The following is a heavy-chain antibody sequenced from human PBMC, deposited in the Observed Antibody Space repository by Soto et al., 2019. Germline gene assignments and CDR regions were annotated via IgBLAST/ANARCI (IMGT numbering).Heavy chain of an antibody. Sequence: QVQLVQSGAEVKKPGSSVKVSCKASGGTFSSYAISWVRQAPGQGLEWMGGIIPIFGTANYAQKFQGRVTITADESTSTAYMELSSLRSEDTAVYYCASSPPPIVVVTAARGWYFDLWGRGTLVTVSS. D-gene: IGHD2-21*02. CDR3: ASSPPPIVVVTAARGWYFDL. V-gene: IGHV1-69*12. CDR1: GGTFSSYA. J-gene: IGHJ2*01. CDR2: IIPIFGTA.